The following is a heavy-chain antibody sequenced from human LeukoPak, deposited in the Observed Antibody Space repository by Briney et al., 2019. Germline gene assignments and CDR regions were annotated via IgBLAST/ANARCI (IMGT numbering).Heavy chain of an antibody. Sequence: SVKVSCKASGGTFSSYAISWVRQAPGQGLEWMGRIIPIFGTANYAQKFQGRVTITTDESTSTAYMELSSLRSEDTAVYYCARALRSGFGKLVIPHAFDRWGQGTLVTVSS. CDR1: GGTFSSYA. CDR3: ARALRSGFGKLVIPHAFDR. J-gene: IGHJ5*02. CDR2: IIPIFGTA. V-gene: IGHV1-69*05. D-gene: IGHD3-10*01.